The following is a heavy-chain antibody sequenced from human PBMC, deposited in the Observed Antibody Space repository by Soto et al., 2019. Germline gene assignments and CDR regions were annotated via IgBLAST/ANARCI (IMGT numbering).Heavy chain of an antibody. Sequence: QITLKESGPTLVKPTQTLTXTXTFXGFSLTTRGVGVGWIRQPPGKALECLALIYWDDDKRYSPSLQSRLSITKDTSKNQVVLTMTNVDPVVTATYYXXHIXNXXQXDWFDPWGQGTLVSVSS. CDR2: IYWDDDK. V-gene: IGHV2-5*02. CDR3: XHIXNXXQXDWFDP. J-gene: IGHJ5*02. CDR1: GFSLTTRGVG.